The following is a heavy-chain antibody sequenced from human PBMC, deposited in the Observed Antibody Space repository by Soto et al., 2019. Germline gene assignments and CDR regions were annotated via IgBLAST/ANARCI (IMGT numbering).Heavy chain of an antibody. CDR2: IKSKTDGGTT. D-gene: IGHD3-3*01. CDR3: TTDHHPLRFLEWLRGSHGYGMDV. Sequence: SGGSLRLSCAASGFTFSNAWMSWVRQAPGKGLEWVGRIKSKTDGGTTDYAAPVKGGFTISRDDSKNTLYLQMNSLKTEDTAVYYCTTDHHPLRFLEWLRGSHGYGMDVWGQGTTVTVSS. J-gene: IGHJ6*02. CDR1: GFTFSNAW. V-gene: IGHV3-15*01.